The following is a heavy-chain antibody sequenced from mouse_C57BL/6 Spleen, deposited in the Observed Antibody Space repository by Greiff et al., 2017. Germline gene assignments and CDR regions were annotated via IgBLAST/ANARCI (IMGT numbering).Heavy chain of an antibody. D-gene: IGHD1-1*02. CDR2: IYPGDGDT. Sequence: QVQLQQSGAELVKPGASVKISCKASGYAFSSYWMNWVKQRPGKGLEWIGQIYPGDGDTNYNGKFKGKATLTADKSSSTAYMQLSSLTSEDSAVYFCARRRGGPYYFGYWGQGTTRTVSS. V-gene: IGHV1-80*01. CDR3: ARRRGGPYYFGY. CDR1: GYAFSSYW. J-gene: IGHJ2*01.